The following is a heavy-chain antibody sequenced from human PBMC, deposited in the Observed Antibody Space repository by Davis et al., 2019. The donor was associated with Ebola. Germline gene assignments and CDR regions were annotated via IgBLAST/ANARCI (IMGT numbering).Heavy chain of an antibody. J-gene: IGHJ5*02. CDR2: INQDGSQV. Sequence: GESLKISCAASGFTFNNYWMAWVRQDPGRGLEWVATINQDGSQVYYVDSVKGRFTISRDNARDSLYLQMNSLRVEDMAIYYCARVADCSSSSCYGHGRFDPWGQGTLVTVSS. V-gene: IGHV3-7*01. CDR1: GFTFNNYW. CDR3: ARVADCSSSSCYGHGRFDP. D-gene: IGHD2-2*01.